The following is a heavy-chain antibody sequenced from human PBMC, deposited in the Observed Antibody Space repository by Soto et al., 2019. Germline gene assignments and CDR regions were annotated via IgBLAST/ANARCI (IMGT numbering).Heavy chain of an antibody. Sequence: PGESLKISCKGSGYSFTSYWIGWVRQMPGKGLEWMGIIYPGDSDTRYSPSFQGQVTISADKSISTAYLQWSSLKASDTAMYYCARLGYDILTGYSALYYFDYWGQGTLVTVSS. CDR3: ARLGYDILTGYSALYYFDY. CDR1: GYSFTSYW. D-gene: IGHD3-9*01. J-gene: IGHJ4*02. V-gene: IGHV5-51*01. CDR2: IYPGDSDT.